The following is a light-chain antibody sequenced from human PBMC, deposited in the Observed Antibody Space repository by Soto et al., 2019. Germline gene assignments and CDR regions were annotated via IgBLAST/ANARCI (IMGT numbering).Light chain of an antibody. CDR1: QSVSTNY. CDR2: GAS. V-gene: IGKV3-20*01. J-gene: IGKJ4*01. Sequence: EIVLTQSPGTLSLSPGDRATLSCRASQSVSTNYFAWYQQKPGQAPRLLLYGASSRAIGIPDRFSGSGSGTDFTLTISRLEPEDFAVYYCQQYDTSPPLTFGGGTKVEIK. CDR3: QQYDTSPPLT.